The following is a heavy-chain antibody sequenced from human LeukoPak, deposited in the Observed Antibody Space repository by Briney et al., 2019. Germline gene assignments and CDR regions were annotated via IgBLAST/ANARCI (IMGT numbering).Heavy chain of an antibody. CDR1: GFTFSDHA. D-gene: IGHD3-16*01. CDR3: VRDYVYAFDI. J-gene: IGHJ3*02. Sequence: GGSLRLSCAASGFTFSDHAMSWVRQAPAKGLEWISYIRSRDGIVSYADSVKGRFTISTDTAKSSLFLQMNGLSADDTAVYYCVRDYVYAFDIWGQGTMVTVSS. CDR2: IRSRDGIV. V-gene: IGHV3-11*04.